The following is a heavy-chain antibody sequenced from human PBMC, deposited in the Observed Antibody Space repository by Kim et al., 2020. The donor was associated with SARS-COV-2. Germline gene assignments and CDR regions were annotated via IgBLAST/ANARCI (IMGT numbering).Heavy chain of an antibody. CDR3: AKDPIAVAGPYYYYGMDV. V-gene: IGHV3-33*06. D-gene: IGHD6-19*01. J-gene: IGHJ6*02. CDR1: GFTFSSYG. CDR2: IWYDGSNK. Sequence: GGSLRLSCAASGFTFSSYGMHWVRQAPGKGLEWVAVIWYDGSNKYYADSVKGRFTISRDNSKNTLYLQMNSLRAEDTAVYYCAKDPIAVAGPYYYYGMDVWGQGTTLTVSS.